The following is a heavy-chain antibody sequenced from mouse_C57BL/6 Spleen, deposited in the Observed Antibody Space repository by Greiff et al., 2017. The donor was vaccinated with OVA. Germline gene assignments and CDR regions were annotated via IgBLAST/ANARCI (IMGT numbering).Heavy chain of an antibody. J-gene: IGHJ2*01. CDR3: ARLAGTGPFDY. V-gene: IGHV5-6*01. D-gene: IGHD4-1*01. CDR2: ISSGGSYT. Sequence: EVHLVESGGDLVKPGGSLKLSCAASGFTFSSYGMSWVRQTPDKRLEWVATISSGGSYTYYPDSVKGRFTISRDNAKNTLYLQMSSLKSEDTAMYYCARLAGTGPFDYWGQGTTLTVSS. CDR1: GFTFSSYG.